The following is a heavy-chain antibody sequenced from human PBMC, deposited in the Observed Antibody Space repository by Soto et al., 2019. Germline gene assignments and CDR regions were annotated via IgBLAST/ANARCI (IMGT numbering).Heavy chain of an antibody. V-gene: IGHV3-48*01. Sequence: VQLVESGGGLVQPGGSLRLSCAASGFTFSSYSMNWVRQAPGKGLEWVSYISSSSSTIYYADSVKGRFTISRDNAKNSLYLQMNSLRAEDTAVYYCARVTPLEWLYTDAFDIWGQGTMVTVSS. CDR3: ARVTPLEWLYTDAFDI. CDR1: GFTFSSYS. CDR2: ISSSSSTI. D-gene: IGHD3-3*01. J-gene: IGHJ3*02.